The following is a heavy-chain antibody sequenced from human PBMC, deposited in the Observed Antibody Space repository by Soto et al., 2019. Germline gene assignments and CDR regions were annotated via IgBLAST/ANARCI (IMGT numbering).Heavy chain of an antibody. J-gene: IGHJ6*02. Sequence: GASLKVSCKASGYTFTSYDINWVRQAPGQRREWMGWINAGNGNTKYSQKFQGRVTITRDTSASTAYMELSSLRSEDTAVYYCARISRHCSSTSCWLGVWGQGTTVTVSS. CDR1: GYTFTSYD. CDR3: ARISRHCSSTSCWLGV. D-gene: IGHD2-2*01. V-gene: IGHV1-3*01. CDR2: INAGNGNT.